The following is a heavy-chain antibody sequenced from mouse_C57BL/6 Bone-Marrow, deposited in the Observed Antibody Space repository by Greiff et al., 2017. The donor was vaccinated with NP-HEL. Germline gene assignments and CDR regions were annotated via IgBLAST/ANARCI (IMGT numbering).Heavy chain of an antibody. D-gene: IGHD1-1*01. Sequence: VKLMESGPGLVQPSQSLSITCTVSGFSLTSYGVHWVRQSPGKGLEWLGVIWRGGSTDYNAAFMSRLSITKDNSKSQVFFKMNSLQADDTAIYXCAKRGSYYGSSYGFAYWGQGTLVTVSA. CDR3: AKRGSYYGSSYGFAY. V-gene: IGHV2-5*01. CDR2: IWRGGST. CDR1: GFSLTSYG. J-gene: IGHJ3*01.